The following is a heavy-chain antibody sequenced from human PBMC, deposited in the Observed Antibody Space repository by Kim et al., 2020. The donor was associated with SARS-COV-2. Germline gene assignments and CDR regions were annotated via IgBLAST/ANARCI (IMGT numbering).Heavy chain of an antibody. D-gene: IGHD3-3*01. CDR2: ISSSSSYI. CDR3: ARGGVKKGRGWYFDL. CDR1: GFTFSSYS. V-gene: IGHV3-21*01. J-gene: IGHJ2*01. Sequence: GGSLRLSCAASGFTFSSYSMNWVRQAPGKGLEWVSSISSSSSYIYYADSVKGRFTISRDNAKNSLYLQMNSLRAEDTAVYYCARGGVKKGRGWYFDLWGRGTLVTVSS.